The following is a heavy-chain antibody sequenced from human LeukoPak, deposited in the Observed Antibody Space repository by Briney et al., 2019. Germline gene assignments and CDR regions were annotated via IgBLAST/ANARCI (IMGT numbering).Heavy chain of an antibody. CDR3: ARGSEYSGTPGAFDI. CDR2: ISSSSSYI. CDR1: GFTFSSSS. V-gene: IGHV3-21*01. D-gene: IGHD1-26*01. J-gene: IGHJ3*02. Sequence: GGSLRLSCAASGFTFSSSSMNWVRQAPGKGLEWVSSISSSSSYIYYADSVKGRFTISRDNAKNSLYLQMNSLRAEDTAVYYCARGSEYSGTPGAFDIWGQGTMVTVSS.